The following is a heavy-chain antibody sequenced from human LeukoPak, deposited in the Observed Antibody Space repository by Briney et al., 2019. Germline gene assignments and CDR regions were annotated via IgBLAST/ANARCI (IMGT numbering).Heavy chain of an antibody. CDR1: GGSISSYY. J-gene: IGHJ6*02. V-gene: IGHV4-59*01. CDR3: AGGRYYYYGMDV. Sequence: SETLSLTCTVSGGSISSYYWSWIRQPPGKGLEWIGYIYYSGSTNYNPSLKSRVTISVDTSKNQFSLKLSSVTAADTAVCYCAGGRYYYYGMDVWGQGTTVTVPS. CDR2: IYYSGST.